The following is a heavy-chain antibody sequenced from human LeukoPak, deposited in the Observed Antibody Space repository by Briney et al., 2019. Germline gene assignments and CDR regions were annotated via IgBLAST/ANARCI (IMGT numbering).Heavy chain of an antibody. CDR3: ATATGRYAPFDAFDI. CDR2: ISYAGSNI. J-gene: IGHJ3*02. Sequence: PGGSLRLSYAASGFTFSSFGMHWVRQAPGKGLEWVAVISYAGSNIYYADSVRGRFTISRDNSNNTLYLQMDNLGAEDTAVYYCATATGRYAPFDAFDIWGQGTVVTVSP. V-gene: IGHV3-30*03. CDR1: GFTFSSFG. D-gene: IGHD3-16*01.